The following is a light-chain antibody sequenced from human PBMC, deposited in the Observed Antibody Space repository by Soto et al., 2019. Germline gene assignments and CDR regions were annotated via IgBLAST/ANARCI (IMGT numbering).Light chain of an antibody. Sequence: QSVLTQPPSVSGAPGQRVTISCTGSSSNIGAGYDVHWYQQLPGTAPKLLIYGNSNRPSGVPDRFSGPKSGTSASLAITGLQADDEADYYCQSHDSSLSGYVFGSGTKLTVL. CDR3: QSHDSSLSGYV. CDR1: SSNIGAGYD. V-gene: IGLV1-40*01. CDR2: GNS. J-gene: IGLJ1*01.